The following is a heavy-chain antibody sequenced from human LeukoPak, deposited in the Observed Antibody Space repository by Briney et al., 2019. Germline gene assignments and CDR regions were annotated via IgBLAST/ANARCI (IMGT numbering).Heavy chain of an antibody. CDR3: TTVGIAVAGPAFDY. CDR2: IKSKTDGGST. J-gene: IGHJ4*02. Sequence: GGSLRLSCAASGFTFSNAWMSWVRQAPGKGLEWVCHIKSKTDGGSTDYAAPGKGRFSIAKADTKNSLCLQTNRVKNKDIDVYYCTTVGIAVAGPAFDYWGQGTLVTVSS. V-gene: IGHV3-15*01. D-gene: IGHD6-19*01. CDR1: GFTFSNAW.